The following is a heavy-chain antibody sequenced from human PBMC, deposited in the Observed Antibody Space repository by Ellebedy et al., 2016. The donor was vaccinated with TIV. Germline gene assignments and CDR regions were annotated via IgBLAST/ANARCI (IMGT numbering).Heavy chain of an antibody. Sequence: ESLKISCTVSGCSISSSSYYWVWIRQSPGKGLEWIGSIYYSGSTYYNPSLKSRITISVDTSKNQFSLKLSSVTAADTAMYYCTRGGTSYSDYWGQGTLVTVSS. CDR1: GCSISSSSYY. CDR3: TRGGTSYSDY. V-gene: IGHV4-39*07. J-gene: IGHJ4*02. CDR2: IYYSGST. D-gene: IGHD1-1*01.